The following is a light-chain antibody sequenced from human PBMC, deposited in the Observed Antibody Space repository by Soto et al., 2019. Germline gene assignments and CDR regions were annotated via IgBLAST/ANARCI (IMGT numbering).Light chain of an antibody. CDR2: GAS. Sequence: EIVLTQSPGTLSLSPGERATLSCRASQSVSSSYLAWYQQKPGQAPRLLIYGASSRATGIPDRFSGSGSGTHFTLTISRLEPEDFAVYYCHQYDNSPLTFGGRPKVEIK. V-gene: IGKV3-20*01. CDR3: HQYDNSPLT. J-gene: IGKJ4*01. CDR1: QSVSSSY.